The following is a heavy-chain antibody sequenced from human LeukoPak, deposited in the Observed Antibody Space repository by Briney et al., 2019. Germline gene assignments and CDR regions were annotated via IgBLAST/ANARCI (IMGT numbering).Heavy chain of an antibody. V-gene: IGHV1-8*01. CDR3: AREVAVAGIYDYYGMDV. CDR2: MNPNSGNT. CDR1: GYTFTSYD. Sequence: ASVKVSCKASGYTFTSYDINWVRQATGQGLEWMGWMNPNSGNTGYAQKFQGRVTMTRNTSISTAYMELSSLRSEDTAVYYCAREVAVAGIYDYYGMDVWGQGTTVTVSS. J-gene: IGHJ6*02. D-gene: IGHD6-19*01.